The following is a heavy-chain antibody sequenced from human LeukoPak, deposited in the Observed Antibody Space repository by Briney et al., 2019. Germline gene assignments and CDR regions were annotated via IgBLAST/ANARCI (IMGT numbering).Heavy chain of an antibody. D-gene: IGHD6-13*01. V-gene: IGHV3-7*01. J-gene: IGHJ5*02. CDR1: GFTFSSYW. CDR3: ARRLSSWYHTFDP. CDR2: IKQDGSEK. Sequence: PGGSLRLSCAASGFTFSSYWMSWVRQAPGKGLEWVANIKQDGSEKYYVDSVKGRFTISRDNPKNSLYLQMNSLRAEDTAVYYCARRLSSWYHTFDPWGQGTLVTVSS.